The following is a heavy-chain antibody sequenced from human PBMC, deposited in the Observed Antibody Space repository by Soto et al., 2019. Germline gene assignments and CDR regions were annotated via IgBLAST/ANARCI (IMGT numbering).Heavy chain of an antibody. J-gene: IGHJ6*02. CDR2: ISYDGSNK. D-gene: IGHD3-22*01. CDR3: ARDRGYYDSSGYYPPSTYGMDV. V-gene: IGHV3-30-3*01. CDR1: VFTFSSYA. Sequence: GWSLRLSCSASVFTFSSYAMHWFRQAPGKGLEWVAVISYDGSNKYYADSVKGRFTISRDNSKNTLYLQMNSLRAEDTAVYYCARDRGYYDSSGYYPPSTYGMDVWGQGTTVTVSS.